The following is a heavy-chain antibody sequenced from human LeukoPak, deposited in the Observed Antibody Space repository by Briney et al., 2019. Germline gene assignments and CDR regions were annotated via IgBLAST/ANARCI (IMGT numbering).Heavy chain of an antibody. CDR1: GGSISSGSYY. D-gene: IGHD1-26*01. CDR2: IYTSGST. J-gene: IGHJ3*02. V-gene: IGHV4-61*02. Sequence: SETLSLTCTVSGGSISSGSYYWSWIRQPAGKGLEWIGRIYTSGSTNYNPSLKSRVTISVDTSKNQFSLKLSSVTAADTAVYYCARASVGATLAFDIWGQGTMVTVSS. CDR3: ARASVGATLAFDI.